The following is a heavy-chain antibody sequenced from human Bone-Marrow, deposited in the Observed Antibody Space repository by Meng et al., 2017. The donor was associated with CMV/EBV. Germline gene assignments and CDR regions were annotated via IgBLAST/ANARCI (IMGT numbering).Heavy chain of an antibody. J-gene: IGHJ5*02. CDR1: GYTFTGYY. CDR2: INPNSGGT. V-gene: IGHV1-2*02. D-gene: IGHD1-26*01. Sequence: SGYTFTGYYMHWVRQAPGQGLEWMGWINPNSGGTNYAQKFQGRVTMTRDTSISTAYMELSRLRSDDTAVYYCARESGGSYRGFNRFDPWGQGTLVTVSS. CDR3: ARESGGSYRGFNRFDP.